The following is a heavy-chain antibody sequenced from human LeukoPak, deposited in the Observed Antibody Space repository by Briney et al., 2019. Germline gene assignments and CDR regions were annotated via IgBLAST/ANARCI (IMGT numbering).Heavy chain of an antibody. Sequence: GGSLRLSCAASGSTFSDYYMSWIRQAPGKGLEWVSYISSSSSYTNYADSVKGRFTISRDNAKNSLYLQMNSLRAEDTAVYYCARGEAVAGPGNAFDIWGQGTMVTVSS. D-gene: IGHD6-19*01. J-gene: IGHJ3*02. V-gene: IGHV3-11*06. CDR2: ISSSSSYT. CDR1: GSTFSDYY. CDR3: ARGEAVAGPGNAFDI.